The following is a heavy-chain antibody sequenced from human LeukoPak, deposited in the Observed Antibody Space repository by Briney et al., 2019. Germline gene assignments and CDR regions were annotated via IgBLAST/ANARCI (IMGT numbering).Heavy chain of an antibody. J-gene: IGHJ2*01. CDR1: GFTFDNYA. D-gene: IGHD1-26*01. CDR3: AKDRTVGASYWYFDL. Sequence: GGSLRLSCAASGFTFDNYAMNWVRQVPGKGLEWISLISWNSGTIGYADSVKGRFTISRDSSRNTLFLHMNTLRAEDTAIYYCAKDRTVGASYWYFDLWGRGTLVTVSS. V-gene: IGHV3-9*01. CDR2: ISWNSGTI.